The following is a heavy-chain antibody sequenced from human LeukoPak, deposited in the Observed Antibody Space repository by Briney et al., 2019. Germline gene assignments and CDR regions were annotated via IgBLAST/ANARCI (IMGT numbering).Heavy chain of an antibody. J-gene: IGHJ4*02. CDR2: IRNDGSNT. D-gene: IGHD6-19*01. CDR1: GFIFRYFG. CDR3: ATTLDFIAVAVDYYFDY. Sequence: GGSLRLSCAASGFIFRYFGMHWVRQAPGKRLEWVSFIRNDGSNTYYADSVKGRFTISRDNSKNTLYLQMNSLRAEDTAVYYCATTLDFIAVAVDYYFDYWGQGTLVTVSS. V-gene: IGHV3-30*02.